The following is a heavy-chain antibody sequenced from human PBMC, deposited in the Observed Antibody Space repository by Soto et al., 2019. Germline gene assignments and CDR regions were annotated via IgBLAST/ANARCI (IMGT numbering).Heavy chain of an antibody. D-gene: IGHD3-16*01. J-gene: IGHJ6*02. Sequence: PGESLKISCKGSGYSFTRYWISWVRQMPGKGLEWMGRIDPSDSYTNYSPSFQGHVTISADKSISTAYLQWSSLKASDTAMYYCARQLLITRPEYGIYVWGQGTTVPVSS. CDR3: ARQLLITRPEYGIYV. CDR2: IDPSDSYT. CDR1: GYSFTRYW. V-gene: IGHV5-10-1*01.